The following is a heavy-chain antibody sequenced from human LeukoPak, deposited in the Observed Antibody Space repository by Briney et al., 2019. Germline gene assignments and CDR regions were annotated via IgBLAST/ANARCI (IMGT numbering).Heavy chain of an antibody. D-gene: IGHD5-18*01. CDR1: GGSISSYY. CDR2: INHSGST. Sequence: PSETLSLTCTVSGGSISSYYWSWIRQPPGKGLEWIGEINHSGSTNYNPSLKSRVTISVDTSKNQFSLKLSSVTAADTAVYYCARGGYSYGYYYYYYMDVWGKGTAVTVSS. CDR3: ARGGYSYGYYYYYYMDV. V-gene: IGHV4-34*01. J-gene: IGHJ6*03.